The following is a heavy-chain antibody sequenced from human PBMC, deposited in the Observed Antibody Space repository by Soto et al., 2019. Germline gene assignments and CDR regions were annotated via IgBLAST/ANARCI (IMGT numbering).Heavy chain of an antibody. CDR2: ISFDGNNK. V-gene: IGHV3-30-3*01. CDR1: XXXXXXYX. D-gene: IGHD5-12*01. CDR3: GXDRRXANGYNLGFDY. J-gene: IGHJ4*02. Sequence: QVQLVESGGGVVQPGRSLRLSCAXXXXXXXXYXMXXVRXAXXXGLXWLAAISFDGNNKYYADAVKDRFTISRDNSRNTLYVQMNSLRTEDTAVYYCGXDRRXANGYNLGFDYWGQGTLVIVSS.